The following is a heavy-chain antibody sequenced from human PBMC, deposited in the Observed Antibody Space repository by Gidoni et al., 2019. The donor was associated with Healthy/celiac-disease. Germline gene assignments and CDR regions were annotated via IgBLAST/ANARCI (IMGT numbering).Heavy chain of an antibody. D-gene: IGHD2-2*01. V-gene: IGHV4-4*07. CDR3: ARGIQLPPIHYGMDV. CDR2: IYTSGST. CDR1: GCSISSYY. J-gene: IGHJ6*02. Sequence: QVHLQESGPGLEKPSVTLSLTCTVSGCSISSYYWSWIRQPAGKGLEWIGRIYTSGSTNYNPSLKSRVTMSVDTSKNQFSLKLSSVTAADTAVYYCARGIQLPPIHYGMDVWGQGTTVTVSS.